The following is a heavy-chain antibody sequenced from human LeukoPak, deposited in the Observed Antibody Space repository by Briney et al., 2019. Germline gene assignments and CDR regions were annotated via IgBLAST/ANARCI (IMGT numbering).Heavy chain of an antibody. CDR2: ISGSGGST. CDR1: GFTFA. Sequence: PGGSLRLSCAASGFTFAMSWVRQAPGKGLEWVAAISGSGGSTYYPDSVKGRFTISRDNSKSTLYLLMSSLRAEDTALYYCAKRFCSGGTCSFYYYYGMDVWGQGTTVTVSS. J-gene: IGHJ6*02. CDR3: AKRFCSGGTCSFYYYYGMDV. D-gene: IGHD2-15*01. V-gene: IGHV3-23*01.